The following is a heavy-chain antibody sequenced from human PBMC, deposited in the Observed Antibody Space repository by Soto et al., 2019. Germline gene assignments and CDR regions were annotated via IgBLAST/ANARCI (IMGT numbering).Heavy chain of an antibody. CDR1: GGSISSYY. Sequence: SETLSLTCTVSGGSISSYYWSWIRQPPGKGLEWIGYIYYSGSTNYNPSLKSRVTISVDTSKNQFSLKLSSVTAADTAVYYCARVNRRDRASKLAYWGQGTLVTVSS. J-gene: IGHJ4*02. CDR3: ARVNRRDRASKLAY. CDR2: IYYSGST. V-gene: IGHV4-59*01.